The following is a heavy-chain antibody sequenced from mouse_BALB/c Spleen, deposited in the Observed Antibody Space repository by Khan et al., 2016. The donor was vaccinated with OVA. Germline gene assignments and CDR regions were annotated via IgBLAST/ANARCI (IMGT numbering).Heavy chain of an antibody. D-gene: IGHD6-1*01. CDR1: GYIFTSYW. J-gene: IGHJ2*01. Sequence: QVRLQQSGAELMRPGASVKLSCKTSGYIFTSYWIHWVKKRSGQGLEWIARIYPGTDNTYYNEKFKDKATLTADKSSTTAYMQLSSLKSEDSAVYFCAREEPFYYFDYWGQGTTLTVSS. CDR2: IYPGTDNT. CDR3: AREEPFYYFDY. V-gene: IGHV1S132*01.